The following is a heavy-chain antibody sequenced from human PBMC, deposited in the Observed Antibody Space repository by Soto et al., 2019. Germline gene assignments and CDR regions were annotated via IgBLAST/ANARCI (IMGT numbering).Heavy chain of an antibody. D-gene: IGHD3-3*01. CDR3: ARDKGPVRFLEWLDSNYYGMDV. J-gene: IGHJ6*02. V-gene: IGHV1-8*01. CDR1: GYTFTSYD. CDR2: MNPNSGNT. Sequence: ASVKVSCKASGYTFTSYDINWVRQATGQGLEWMGWMNPNSGNTGYAQKFQGRVTVTRNTSISTAYMELSSLRSEDTAVYYCARDKGPVRFLEWLDSNYYGMDVWGQGTTVTVSS.